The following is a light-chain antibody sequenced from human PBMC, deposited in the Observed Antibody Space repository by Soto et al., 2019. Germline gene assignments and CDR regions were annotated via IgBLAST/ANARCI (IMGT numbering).Light chain of an antibody. Sequence: DIQMTQSPSSLSASVGDRVTITFQASQDISNYLNWYQQKPGKAPKLLIYDASSLESGVPSRFSGSGSGTEFTLTISSLQPDDFATYYCQQYNTYLTFGQGTKV. CDR2: DAS. J-gene: IGKJ1*01. CDR3: QQYNTYLT. CDR1: QDISNY. V-gene: IGKV1-5*01.